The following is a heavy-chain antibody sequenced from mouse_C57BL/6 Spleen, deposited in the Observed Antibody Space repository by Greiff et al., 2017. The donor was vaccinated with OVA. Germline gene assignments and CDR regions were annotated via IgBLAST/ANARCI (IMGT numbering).Heavy chain of an antibody. CDR3: AREGITTVVGDWYFDV. CDR2: IYPGSGNT. V-gene: IGHV1-66*01. D-gene: IGHD1-1*01. CDR1: GYSFTSYY. J-gene: IGHJ1*03. Sequence: QVQLKESGPELVKPGASVKISCKASGYSFTSYYIHWVKQRPGQGLEWIGWIYPGSGNTKYNEKFKGKATLTADTSSSTAYMQLSSLTSEDSAVYYCAREGITTVVGDWYFDVWGTGTTVTVSS.